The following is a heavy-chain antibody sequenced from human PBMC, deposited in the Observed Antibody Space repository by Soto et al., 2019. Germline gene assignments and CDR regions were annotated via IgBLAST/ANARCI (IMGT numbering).Heavy chain of an antibody. CDR1: GYSFTSYW. D-gene: IGHD3-22*01. Sequence: PGESLKISCKGSGYSFTSYWIGWVRQMPGKGLEWMGIIYPGDSDTRYSPSFQGQVTISADKSISTAYLQWSSLKASDTAMYYCARRCFRTYDSGEFAFDYWGQGTLVTVSS. V-gene: IGHV5-51*01. CDR3: ARRCFRTYDSGEFAFDY. CDR2: IYPGDSDT. J-gene: IGHJ4*02.